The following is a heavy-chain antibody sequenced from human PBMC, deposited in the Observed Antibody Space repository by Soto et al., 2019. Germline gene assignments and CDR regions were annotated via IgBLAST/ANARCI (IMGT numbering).Heavy chain of an antibody. Sequence: EVQLVESGGGLVQPGGSLRLSCAASGFTVSSNYMSWVRQAPGKGLEWVSVIYSGGSTYYADSVKGRFTISRDNSNNPLYLQMNSLRAEDTAVYYCARDRIPTGMDVWGQGTTVTVSS. J-gene: IGHJ6*02. CDR2: IYSGGST. V-gene: IGHV3-66*01. CDR3: ARDRIPTGMDV. CDR1: GFTVSSNY.